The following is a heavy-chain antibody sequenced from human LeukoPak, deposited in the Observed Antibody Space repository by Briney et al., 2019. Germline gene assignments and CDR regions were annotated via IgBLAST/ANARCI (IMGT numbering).Heavy chain of an antibody. CDR3: AKWSRLRLGELSPTLDY. CDR1: GFTLSSYS. J-gene: IGHJ4*02. D-gene: IGHD3-16*02. V-gene: IGHV3-21*01. CDR2: ISSSSSYI. Sequence: GGSLRLSCAASGFTLSSYSMNWVRQAPGKGLEWVSSISSSSSYIYYADSVKGRFTISRDNSKNTLYLQMNSLRAEDTAVYYCAKWSRLRLGELSPTLDYWGQGTLVTVSS.